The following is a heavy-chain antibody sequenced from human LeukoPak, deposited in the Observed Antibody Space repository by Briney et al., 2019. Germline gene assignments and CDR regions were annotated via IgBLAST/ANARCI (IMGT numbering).Heavy chain of an antibody. CDR1: GGSISSYY. CDR3: ARDTPRYYYDSSGYRGAFDI. CDR2: IYYSGST. Sequence: SETLSLTCTVSGGSISSYYWGWIRQPPGKGLEWIGYIYYSGSTNYNPSLKSRVTISVDTSKNQFSLKLSSVTAADTAVYYCARDTPRYYYDSSGYRGAFDIWGQGTMVTVSS. V-gene: IGHV4-59*01. J-gene: IGHJ3*02. D-gene: IGHD3-22*01.